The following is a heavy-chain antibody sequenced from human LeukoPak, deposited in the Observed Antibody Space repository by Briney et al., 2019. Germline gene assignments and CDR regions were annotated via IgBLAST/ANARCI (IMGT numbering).Heavy chain of an antibody. Sequence: ASVKVSCKASGYTSTSYGIRWVRPAPGQGLEWMGWISAYNGNTNYAQKLQGRVTMTTDTSTSTAYMELNRLRSDDTAVYYCARVGLYYDSSDAFDIWGQGTMVTVSS. CDR1: GYTSTSYG. CDR3: ARVGLYYDSSDAFDI. V-gene: IGHV1-18*01. J-gene: IGHJ3*02. CDR2: ISAYNGNT. D-gene: IGHD3-22*01.